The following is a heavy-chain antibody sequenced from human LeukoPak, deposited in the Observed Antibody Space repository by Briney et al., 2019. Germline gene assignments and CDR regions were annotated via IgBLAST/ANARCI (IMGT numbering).Heavy chain of an antibody. CDR3: ARAQLLTAPAGMFADN. CDR1: GYMFTDYF. V-gene: IGHV1-2*02. J-gene: IGHJ4*02. D-gene: IGHD6-13*01. CDR2: FNPKSGDK. Sequence: GASVKVSCKPSGYMFTDYFMHWVRQAPGQGPEWMGWFNPKSGDKKYAQQFQGRVTMTRDTSINTAYMEMSGLTSDDTAVYYCARAQLLTAPAGMFADNWGQGTLVTVSS.